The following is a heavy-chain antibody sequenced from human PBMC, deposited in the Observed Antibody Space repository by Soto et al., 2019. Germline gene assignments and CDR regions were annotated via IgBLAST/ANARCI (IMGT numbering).Heavy chain of an antibody. Sequence: QLQLQESGSGLVKPSQTLSLTCAVSGGSISSGGYSWSWIRQPPGKGLEWIGYIYHSGSTYYNPSLKSQVTISVDRSKNQFSLKLSSVTAADTAVYYCARAGDYVGDAFDIWGQGTMVTVSS. CDR1: GGSISSGGYS. V-gene: IGHV4-30-2*01. D-gene: IGHD4-17*01. CDR2: IYHSGST. J-gene: IGHJ3*02. CDR3: ARAGDYVGDAFDI.